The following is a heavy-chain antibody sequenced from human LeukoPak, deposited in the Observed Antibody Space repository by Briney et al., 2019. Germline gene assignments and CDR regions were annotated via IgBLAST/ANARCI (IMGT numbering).Heavy chain of an antibody. V-gene: IGHV4-38-2*02. Sequence: SETLSLTCAVSGSSISSGYYWGWIRQPPGKGLEWIGSIYHSGSTYYNPSLKSPVTISVDTSKNQFSLKLSSVTAADTAVYYCARDLLGYCTNGVCYNPPFDPCGQGALVTVSS. CDR3: ARDLLGYCTNGVCYNPPFDP. D-gene: IGHD2-8*01. J-gene: IGHJ5*02. CDR2: IYHSGST. CDR1: GSSISSGYY.